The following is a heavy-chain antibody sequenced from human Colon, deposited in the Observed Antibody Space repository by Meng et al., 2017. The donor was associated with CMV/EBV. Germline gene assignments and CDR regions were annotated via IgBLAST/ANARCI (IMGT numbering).Heavy chain of an antibody. J-gene: IGHJ4*02. D-gene: IGHD6-19*01. Sequence: GESLKISCEGFGYTFSSYWIAWVRQMPGKGLEWMGIIYPGDSDIRYSPPFQGQVTTSADKSLNTAYLQWGGLKAADTATYYCARRSGQSLDSWGQGTLVTVSS. CDR3: ARRSGQSLDS. CDR1: GYTFSSYW. V-gene: IGHV5-51*01. CDR2: IYPGDSDI.